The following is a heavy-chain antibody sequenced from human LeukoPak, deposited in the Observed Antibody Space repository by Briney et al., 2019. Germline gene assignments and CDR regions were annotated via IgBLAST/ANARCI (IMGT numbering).Heavy chain of an antibody. Sequence: GGSLRLSCAASGFTVSSIYMSWVRQAPGKGLEWVSIIYRGGSTYYADSVKGRFTISRDNSKNTLYLQMNSLRAEDTGVYYCASSNLPDAFDIWGQGTMVTVSS. CDR1: GFTVSSIY. CDR2: IYRGGST. V-gene: IGHV3-53*01. D-gene: IGHD3-3*02. CDR3: ASSNLPDAFDI. J-gene: IGHJ3*02.